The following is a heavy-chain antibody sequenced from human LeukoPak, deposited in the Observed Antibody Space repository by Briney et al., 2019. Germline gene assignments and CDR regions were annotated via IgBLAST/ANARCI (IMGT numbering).Heavy chain of an antibody. CDR1: GFTFSSYG. Sequence: GGSLRLSCAAAGFTFSSYGMHWVRQAPGKGLEWVAFIRYDGSNKYYADSVKGRFTISRDNSKNTLYLQMNSLRAEDTAVYYCARDLLRAAAGGAVPGYWGQGTLVTVSS. CDR2: IRYDGSNK. D-gene: IGHD6-13*01. J-gene: IGHJ4*02. CDR3: ARDLLRAAAGGAVPGY. V-gene: IGHV3-30*02.